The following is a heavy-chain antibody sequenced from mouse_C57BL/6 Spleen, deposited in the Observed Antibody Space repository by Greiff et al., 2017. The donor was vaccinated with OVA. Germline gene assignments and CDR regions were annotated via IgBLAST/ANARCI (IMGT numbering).Heavy chain of an antibody. CDR3: ARGDYGRRYAMDY. CDR1: GYTFTSYW. D-gene: IGHD1-1*01. J-gene: IGHJ4*01. Sequence: QVQLKQPGAELVMPGASVKLSCKASGYTFTSYWMHWVKQRPGQGLEWIGEIDPSDSYTNYNQKFKGKSTLTVDKSSSTAYMQLSSLTSEDSAVYDCARGDYGRRYAMDYWGQGTSVTVSS. CDR2: IDPSDSYT. V-gene: IGHV1-69*01.